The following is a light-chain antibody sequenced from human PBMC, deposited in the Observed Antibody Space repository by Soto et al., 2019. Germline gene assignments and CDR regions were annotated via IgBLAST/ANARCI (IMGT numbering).Light chain of an antibody. CDR3: ETWDSNTPRV. CDR1: SGHSSYI. Sequence: QSVLTQSSSASASLGSSVKLTCTLSSGHSSYIIAWHQQQPGKAPRYLMKLERSGSYNKGSGVPDRFSGSSSGADRYLSISYLRSEDEADYYCETWDSNTPRVFGGGTKVTVL. V-gene: IGLV4-60*03. J-gene: IGLJ3*02. CDR2: LERSGSY.